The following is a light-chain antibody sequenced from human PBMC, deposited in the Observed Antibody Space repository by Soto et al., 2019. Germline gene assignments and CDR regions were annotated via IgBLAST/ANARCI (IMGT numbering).Light chain of an antibody. CDR2: DVS. Sequence: EIVLTQSPGTLSLSPGERATLSCRASQSITSNFLAWYQQKPGQAPSLFVYDVSIRAAGIPDRFSGSGSGTDFSLTISRLEPEDFAVYYCQQYSSSPRTFGQGTKVEIK. V-gene: IGKV3-20*01. CDR3: QQYSSSPRT. CDR1: QSITSNF. J-gene: IGKJ1*01.